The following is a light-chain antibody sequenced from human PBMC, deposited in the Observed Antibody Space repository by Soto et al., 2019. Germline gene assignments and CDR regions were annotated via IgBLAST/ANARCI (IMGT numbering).Light chain of an antibody. J-gene: IGKJ3*01. CDR3: QQYNNWPPT. CDR1: QTVRNN. CDR2: GAS. Sequence: EFVLTQSPGTLSLSPGERATLSCRASQTVRNNYLAWYQQKPGQAPRLLIYGASSRATGIPARFSGSGSGTEFTLTISSLQSDDFAVYYCQQYNNWPPTFGPGTKVDIK. V-gene: IGKV3-15*01.